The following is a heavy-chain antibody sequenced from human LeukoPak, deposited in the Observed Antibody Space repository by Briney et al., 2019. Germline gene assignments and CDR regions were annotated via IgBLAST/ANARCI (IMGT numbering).Heavy chain of an antibody. D-gene: IGHD3-10*01. V-gene: IGHV3-7*03. J-gene: IGHJ4*02. CDR2: IKQDGSEK. Sequence: AGGSLGLSCAASGFAFSSYWMSWVRQAPGKGLEWVANIKQDGSEKYYVDSVKGRFTISRDNSKNTLYLQMNSLRAEDTAVYYCAKARLLWFGEFDYWGQGTLVTVSS. CDR1: GFAFSSYW. CDR3: AKARLLWFGEFDY.